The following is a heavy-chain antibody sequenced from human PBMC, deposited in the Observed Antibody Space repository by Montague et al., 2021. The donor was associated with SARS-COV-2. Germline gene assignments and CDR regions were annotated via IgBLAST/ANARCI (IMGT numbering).Heavy chain of an antibody. D-gene: IGHD3-10*01. Sequence: SETLSLTCTVSGGSISSYYWSWIRQPPGKGLEWIGYMSYSGTTNYNPPLKSRVIISLDTSKSQFSLRLSSVTAADTAIYYCARTSRGSRYFYGVDVWGQGTTVTVSS. V-gene: IGHV4-59*01. CDR3: ARTSRGSRYFYGVDV. CDR2: MSYSGTT. J-gene: IGHJ6*02. CDR1: GGSISSYY.